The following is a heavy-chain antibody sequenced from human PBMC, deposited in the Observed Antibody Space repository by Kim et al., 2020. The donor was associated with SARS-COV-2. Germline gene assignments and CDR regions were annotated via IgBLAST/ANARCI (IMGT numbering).Heavy chain of an antibody. CDR2: IYRGGST. CDR3: GRARKRYGSGSYYKRGPFDY. CDR1: GFTVSSNY. Sequence: GGSLRLSCAASGFTVSSNYMSWVRQAPGKGLEWVSVIYRGGSTYYADAVEGRFTISGDNYKNTLYHQMNSRRAEDTAVYYCGRARKRYGSGSYYKRGPFDYWGQGTPVTVSS. V-gene: IGHV3-53*01. D-gene: IGHD3-10*01. J-gene: IGHJ4*02.